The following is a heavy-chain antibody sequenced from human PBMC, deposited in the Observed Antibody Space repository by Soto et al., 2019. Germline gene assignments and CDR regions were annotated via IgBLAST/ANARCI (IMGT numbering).Heavy chain of an antibody. Sequence: EAQLVESGGGLVQPGGSLRLSCAASAFTFSSHWMSWVRQAPGKGLEWVANIRQDGDEKYYVDSVKGRFTISRDNAKNSLYLQMNSLRPEDTAVYYCARAPYSRSTQYWYYNYGMDVWGQGTTVTVSS. D-gene: IGHD6-13*01. CDR2: IRQDGDEK. CDR1: AFTFSSHW. CDR3: ARAPYSRSTQYWYYNYGMDV. J-gene: IGHJ6*02. V-gene: IGHV3-7*03.